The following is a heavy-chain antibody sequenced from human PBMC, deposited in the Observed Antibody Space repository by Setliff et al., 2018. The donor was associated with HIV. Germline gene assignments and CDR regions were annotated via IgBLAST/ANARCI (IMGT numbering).Heavy chain of an antibody. D-gene: IGHD5-12*01. J-gene: IGHJ3*02. CDR3: ARAEMATIVAFDI. CDR2: IYSGGST. CDR1: GFTVSSNY. Sequence: PGGSLRLSCAASGFTVSSNYMSWVRQAPGKGLEWVSVIYSGGSTYYADSVKGRFTISRDNSKNTLYLQMNSLRAEDTAVYYCARAEMATIVAFDIWGQGTMVTVSS. V-gene: IGHV3-66*02.